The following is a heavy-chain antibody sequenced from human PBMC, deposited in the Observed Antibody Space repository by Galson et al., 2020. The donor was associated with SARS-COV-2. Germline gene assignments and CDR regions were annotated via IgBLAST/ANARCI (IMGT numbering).Heavy chain of an antibody. J-gene: IGHJ2*01. D-gene: IGHD2-15*01. V-gene: IGHV4-59*10. Sequence: SETLSLTCAVYDESIYDESLSGYYWSWIRQPAGKGLEWIGRFHGSGSTKYNPSLESRVTMSVDTSKNQFSLKLFSVTAADTAVYYCARGYCSGGSCLGNWYFDLWGRGTLVTVSS. CDR2: FHGSGST. CDR1: DESIYDESLSGYY. CDR3: ARGYCSGGSCLGNWYFDL.